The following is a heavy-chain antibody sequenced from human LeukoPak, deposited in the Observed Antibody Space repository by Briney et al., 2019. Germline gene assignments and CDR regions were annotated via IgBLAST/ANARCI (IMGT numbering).Heavy chain of an antibody. CDR3: ARAHDFWSSPFDY. V-gene: IGHV1-46*01. CDR2: INPLGGST. D-gene: IGHD3-3*01. J-gene: IGHJ4*02. Sequence: ASVKVSCEASGYTFTSYYVHWVRQAPGQGLEWMGIINPLGGSTNYAQKFQGRVTMTRDTSTSTVYMELSSLRSEDTAVYYCARAHDFWSSPFDYWGQGTLVTVSS. CDR1: GYTFTSYY.